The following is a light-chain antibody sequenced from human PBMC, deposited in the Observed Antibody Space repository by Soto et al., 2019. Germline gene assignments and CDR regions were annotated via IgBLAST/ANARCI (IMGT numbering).Light chain of an antibody. CDR1: QSVSSF. CDR3: QQRSGWPLT. V-gene: IGKV3-11*01. CDR2: DAS. J-gene: IGKJ4*01. Sequence: EIVLTQSPATLALSPGERATLSCRASQSVSSFLAWYQQKPGQAPRLLIYDASKRATGISARFSGSGSGTDFTLPIGSLEPEDFGVYYCQQRSGWPLTFGGGTKVEIK.